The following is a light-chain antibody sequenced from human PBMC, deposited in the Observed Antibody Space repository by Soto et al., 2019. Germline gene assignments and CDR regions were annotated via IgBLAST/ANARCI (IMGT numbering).Light chain of an antibody. CDR2: GAS. CDR1: QSVNSNF. V-gene: IGKV3-20*01. Sequence: EIVLTQSPGTLSLSPGDRATLSCRASQSVNSNFLAWYQQKPGQAPRLLIYGASSRATGIPDTFSGSGSGTDFTLTISRLEPGDFAVYYCQQYCTSPWTFGQGTKVEIK. J-gene: IGKJ1*01. CDR3: QQYCTSPWT.